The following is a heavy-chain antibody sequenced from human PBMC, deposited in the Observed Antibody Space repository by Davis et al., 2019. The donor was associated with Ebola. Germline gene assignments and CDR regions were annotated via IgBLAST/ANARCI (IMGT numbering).Heavy chain of an antibody. D-gene: IGHD3-10*01. V-gene: IGHV3-53*05. J-gene: IGHJ4*03. CDR2: IYSGGST. CDR3: AKDFWYYYGSGSYRRPNYFDY. CDR1: GFTVSSNY. Sequence: GGSLRLSCAASGFTVSSNYMSWVRQAPGKGLEWVSVIYSGGSTYYADSVKGRFTISRDNSKNTLYLQMNSLRAEDTAVYYCAKDFWYYYGSGSYRRPNYFDYWGQGTTVTVSS.